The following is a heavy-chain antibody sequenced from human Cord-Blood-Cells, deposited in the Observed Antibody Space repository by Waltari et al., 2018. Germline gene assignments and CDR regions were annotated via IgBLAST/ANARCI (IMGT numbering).Heavy chain of an antibody. Sequence: QITLKESGPTLVKPTQTLTLTCTFSGFSLSTSGVGVGWIRQPPGKALEWLALIYWDDDKRYSPSLKSRLTITKVTSKNQVVLTMTNMDPVDTATYYCAHSQDNWDLVISLDYWGQGTLVTVSS. V-gene: IGHV2-5*02. D-gene: IGHD2-21*01. J-gene: IGHJ4*02. CDR2: IYWDDDK. CDR3: AHSQDNWDLVISLDY. CDR1: GFSLSTSGVG.